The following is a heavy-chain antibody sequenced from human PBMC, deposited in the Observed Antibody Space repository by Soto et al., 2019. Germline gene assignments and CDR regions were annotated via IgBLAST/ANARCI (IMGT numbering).Heavy chain of an antibody. D-gene: IGHD3-22*01. V-gene: IGHV4-61*01. CDR1: GGSVSSGSYY. CDR3: ASYSDSSGFLAFLDY. J-gene: IGHJ4*02. Sequence: SETLSLTCTVSGGSVSSGSYYWNWIRQPPGKGLEWIGYIYYSGSTHYNPSLNSRVIISVDTSKNQFSLKLSSVTAADTAVYYCASYSDSSGFLAFLDYWGRGTLVTVSS. CDR2: IYYSGST.